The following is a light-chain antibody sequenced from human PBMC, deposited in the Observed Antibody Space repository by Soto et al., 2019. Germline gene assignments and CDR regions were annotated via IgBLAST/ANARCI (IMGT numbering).Light chain of an antibody. J-gene: IGLJ2*01. V-gene: IGLV2-23*02. CDR2: EVS. CDR1: SSDVGSYNL. Sequence: QSALTQPASVSGSPGQSITISCTGTSSDVGSYNLVSWYQQHPGKVPKLMIYEVSKRPSGVSYRFSGSKSDNTASLTISGLQAEDEADYYCCSYAGSSTVVFGGGTKVTVL. CDR3: CSYAGSSTVV.